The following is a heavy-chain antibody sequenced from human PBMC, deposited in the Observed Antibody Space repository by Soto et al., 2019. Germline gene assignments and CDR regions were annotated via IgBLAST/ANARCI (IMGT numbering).Heavy chain of an antibody. CDR2: IYYSGIT. Sequence: SETLSLTCTVSGGSVSSGSYYWSLIRQPPGKGLEWIGYIYYSGITNYNPSLKSRVTISVDTSKNQFSLKLSSVTAADTAVYYCERGVDTAMVSGGFDYWGQGTLVTVSS. D-gene: IGHD5-18*01. CDR1: GGSVSSGSYY. J-gene: IGHJ4*02. V-gene: IGHV4-61*01. CDR3: ERGVDTAMVSGGFDY.